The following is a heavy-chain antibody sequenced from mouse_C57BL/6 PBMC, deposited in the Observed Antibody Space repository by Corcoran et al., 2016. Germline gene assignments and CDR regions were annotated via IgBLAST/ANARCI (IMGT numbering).Heavy chain of an antibody. J-gene: IGHJ1*03. V-gene: IGHV3-6*01. CDR1: GYSITSGYY. Sequence: DVQLQESGPGIVKPSQSLSLTCSVTGYSITSGYYWNWIRQFPGNKLEWMGYISYDGSNNYNPSLKNRISITRDTSKNQFFLKLNSVTTEDTATYDCAREIGYYFYWYFDVWGTGTTVTVSS. CDR2: ISYDGSN. D-gene: IGHD2-3*01. CDR3: AREIGYYFYWYFDV.